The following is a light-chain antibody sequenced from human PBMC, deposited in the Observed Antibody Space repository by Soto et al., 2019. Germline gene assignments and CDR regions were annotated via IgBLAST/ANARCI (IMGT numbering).Light chain of an antibody. CDR1: QSVSTN. Sequence: EIVMTQSPATLSVYPGERATLSCRASQSVSTNLAWYQQKPGQAPSLVSYGASARATCIPARVSGSGSGTEFTLTISSLQSEDFAVYDCQHYHIWRFTFGQGTKLEIK. J-gene: IGKJ2*01. V-gene: IGKV3-15*01. CDR2: GAS. CDR3: QHYHIWRFT.